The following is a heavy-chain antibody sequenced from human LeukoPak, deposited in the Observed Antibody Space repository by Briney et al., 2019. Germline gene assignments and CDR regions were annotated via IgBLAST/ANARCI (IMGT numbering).Heavy chain of an antibody. D-gene: IGHD4-17*01. V-gene: IGHV3-30*03. CDR1: GFTFSSYG. J-gene: IGHJ4*02. CDR2: ISYDGSNK. CDR3: ARVSPNTVTTLQYFDY. Sequence: PGGSLRLSCAASGFTFSSYGMHWVRQAPGKGLEWVAVISYDGSNKYYADSVKGRFTISRDNSKNTLYLQMNSLRAEDTALYYCARVSPNTVTTLQYFDYWGQGTLVTVSS.